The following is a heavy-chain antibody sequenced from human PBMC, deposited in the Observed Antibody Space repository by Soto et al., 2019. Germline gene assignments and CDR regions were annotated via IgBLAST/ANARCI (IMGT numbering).Heavy chain of an antibody. Sequence: PGGSLRLSCAASGFTFSNYAMAWVRQAPGEGLEWVSGISDRGGSTYYADSMTGRFTISRDNSTNTLYLQMNSPRAEDTAVYYCAKSTLTSGWHGMDVWGQGTTVTVSS. D-gene: IGHD6-19*01. CDR2: ISDRGGST. CDR1: GFTFSNYA. CDR3: AKSTLTSGWHGMDV. J-gene: IGHJ6*02. V-gene: IGHV3-23*01.